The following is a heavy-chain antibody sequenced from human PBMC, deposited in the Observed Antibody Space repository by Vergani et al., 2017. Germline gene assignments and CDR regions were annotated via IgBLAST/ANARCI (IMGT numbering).Heavy chain of an antibody. Sequence: QVQLEESGPGLVKPSETLSLTCTVSGGSFNTYYWSWIRQSPGKGLEWIGYIYSTGSTNYNPSLNSRVTMSVDTSKNQFSLKLRSVTAADTAVYFCARVMYRDEASTGYRLEGMYIWGEGTTLTISS. J-gene: IGHJ6*04. CDR1: GGSFNTYY. CDR3: ARVMYRDEASTGYRLEGMYI. V-gene: IGHV4-59*13. CDR2: IYSTGST. D-gene: IGHD3-9*01.